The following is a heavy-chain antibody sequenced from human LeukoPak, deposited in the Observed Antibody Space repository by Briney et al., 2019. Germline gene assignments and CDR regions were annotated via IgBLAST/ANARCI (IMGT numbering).Heavy chain of an antibody. V-gene: IGHV3-7*01. CDR2: IKHDGADK. J-gene: IGHJ4*02. D-gene: IGHD5-18*01. CDR3: ARRYSYGYFDC. Sequence: GGSLRLSCVASGFTFSSYWMSWVRQAPGEGLEWAANIKHDGADKYFVDSVKGRFTISRDNVKNSLFLQMNSLRAEDTAMYYCARRYSYGYFDCWGQGTLVTVSS. CDR1: GFTFSSYW.